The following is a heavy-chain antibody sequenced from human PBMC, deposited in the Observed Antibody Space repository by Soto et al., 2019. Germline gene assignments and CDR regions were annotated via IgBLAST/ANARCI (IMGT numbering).Heavy chain of an antibody. CDR2: INHSGST. Sequence: QVQLQQWGAGLLKPSETLSLTCAVYGGSFSGYYWSWIRQPPGKGLEWIGEINHSGSTNYNPSLKSRVTISVDTSKNQFSLKLSSVTAADTAVYYCALVTEPHYYYYMDVWGKGTTVTVSS. J-gene: IGHJ6*03. V-gene: IGHV4-34*01. CDR1: GGSFSGYY. D-gene: IGHD2-21*02. CDR3: ALVTEPHYYYYMDV.